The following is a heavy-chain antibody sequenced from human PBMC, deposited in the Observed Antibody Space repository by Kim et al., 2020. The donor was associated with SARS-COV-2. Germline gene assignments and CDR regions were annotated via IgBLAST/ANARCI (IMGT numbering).Heavy chain of an antibody. V-gene: IGHV3-43*02. CDR2: ISGDADDT. CDR3: AKAEDIVVMPAAFDY. D-gene: IGHD2-15*01. Sequence: GGSLRLSCVASGFTYDEHAMHWIRQRPGKGLEWVALISGDADDTYYAGSVKGRFTISRDNSKNSLFLQMSGLSTDDSGVYFCAKAEDIVVMPAAFDYWGQGSQVTVSS. CDR1: GFTYDEHA. J-gene: IGHJ4*02.